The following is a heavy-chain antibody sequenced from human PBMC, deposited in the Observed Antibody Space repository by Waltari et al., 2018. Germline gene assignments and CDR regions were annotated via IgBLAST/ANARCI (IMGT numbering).Heavy chain of an antibody. J-gene: IGHJ4*02. CDR3: ARARTGYYPFDY. D-gene: IGHD3-9*01. CDR1: GFTFSRYG. Sequence: QVQLVESGGGVVQPGRSLRLSCAASGFTFSRYGMHWVRQAPGKGLEWVAVIWYDGSNKYYADSVKGRFTISRDNSKNTLYLQMNSLRAEDTAVYYCARARTGYYPFDYWGQGTLVTVSS. V-gene: IGHV3-33*01. CDR2: IWYDGSNK.